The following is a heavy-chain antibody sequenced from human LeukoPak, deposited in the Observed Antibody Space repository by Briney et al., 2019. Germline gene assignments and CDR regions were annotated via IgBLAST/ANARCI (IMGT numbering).Heavy chain of an antibody. J-gene: IGHJ3*02. CDR3: ATTWISTDAFDI. Sequence: GGSLRLSCAASGFTFSSYAMSWVRQAPGKGLEWVSAISGSGGSTYYADSVKGRFTISRDNSKNTLYLQMNSLRAEDTAVYYCATTWISTDAFDIWGQGTMVTVSS. V-gene: IGHV3-23*01. D-gene: IGHD5-12*01. CDR1: GFTFSSYA. CDR2: ISGSGGST.